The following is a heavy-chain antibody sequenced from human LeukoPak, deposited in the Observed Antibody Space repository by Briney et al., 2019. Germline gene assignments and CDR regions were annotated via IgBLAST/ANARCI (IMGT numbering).Heavy chain of an antibody. J-gene: IGHJ4*02. CDR3: AVGPHHYFDS. CDR2: ISYSGST. Sequence: SQTLSLTCTVSGGSVNSDGYYWSWIRQHPGKGLEWIGYISYSGSTYYNPSLKSRLTISLDTSKNQFSLRLSSVNAADAAVYFCAVGPHHYFDSWGQGTLVTVSS. V-gene: IGHV4-31*03. CDR1: GGSVNSDGYY.